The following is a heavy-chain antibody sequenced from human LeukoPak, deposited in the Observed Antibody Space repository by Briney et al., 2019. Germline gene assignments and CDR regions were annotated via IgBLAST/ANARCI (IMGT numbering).Heavy chain of an antibody. D-gene: IGHD2-2*03. CDR3: ARKLGHCRSTSCYGVNWFDP. CDR2: IIPIFGTA. V-gene: IGHV1-69*13. CDR1: GGTFSSFA. J-gene: IGHJ5*02. Sequence: GASVKVSCKASGGTFSSFAINWVRQAPGQGLEWMGGIIPIFGTANYAQKFQGRVTITADESTSTAYMELSSLRSEDTAVYYCARKLGHCRSTSCYGVNWFDPWGQGTLVTVSS.